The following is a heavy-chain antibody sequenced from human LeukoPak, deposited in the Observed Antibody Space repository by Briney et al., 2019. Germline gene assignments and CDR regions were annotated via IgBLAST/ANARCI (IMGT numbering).Heavy chain of an antibody. Sequence: SETLSFTCAVYGGSFSGYYWSWIRQPPGKGLEWIGEINHSGSTNYNPSLKSRVTISVDTSKNQFSLKLSSVTAADTAVYYCARDLQKGDYWGQGTLVTVSS. CDR2: INHSGST. V-gene: IGHV4-34*01. CDR1: GGSFSGYY. J-gene: IGHJ4*02. CDR3: ARDLQKGDY.